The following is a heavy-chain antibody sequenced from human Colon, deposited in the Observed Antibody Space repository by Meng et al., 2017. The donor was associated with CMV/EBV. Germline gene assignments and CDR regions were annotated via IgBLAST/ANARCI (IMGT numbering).Heavy chain of an antibody. CDR3: VREGYYGA. Sequence: GESLKISCAASGFTFRSHAMHWVRQTPGKGLEYVSVISSGGSTEYVDSVRGRFTISRDNSKSALYLHMNSLRVEDTAVYYCVREGYYGAWGQGTLVTVSS. CDR2: ISSGGST. J-gene: IGHJ5*02. CDR1: GFTFRSHA. D-gene: IGHD3-10*01. V-gene: IGHV3-66*02.